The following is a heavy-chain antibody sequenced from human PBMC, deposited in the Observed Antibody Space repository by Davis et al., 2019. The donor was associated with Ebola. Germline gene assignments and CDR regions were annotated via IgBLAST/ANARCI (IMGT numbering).Heavy chain of an antibody. J-gene: IGHJ6*02. Sequence: AASVKVSCKASGYTFTSYGISWVRQAPGQGLEWVSAISGSGGSTYYADSVKGRFTISRDNSKNTLYLQMNSLRAEDTAVYYCARDSGGDDFWSVYYLPYSYYGRDVWGQGPRSPSP. CDR2: ISGSGGST. CDR3: ARDSGGDDFWSVYYLPYSYYGRDV. V-gene: IGHV3-23*01. CDR1: GYTFTSYG. D-gene: IGHD3-3*01.